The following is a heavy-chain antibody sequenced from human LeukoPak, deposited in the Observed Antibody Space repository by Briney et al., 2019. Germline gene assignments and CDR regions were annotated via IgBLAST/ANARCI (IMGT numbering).Heavy chain of an antibody. D-gene: IGHD3-22*01. Sequence: GASVKVSCKASGYTFTGYHIHWVRQAPGQGPEWMGWINTNSGGTNYGQKFQGRVTMTWDTSISTANMELSRLTSDDTAVYYCARGLAVVSPFDFWGQGTLVTVSS. J-gene: IGHJ4*02. CDR1: GYTFTGYH. CDR3: ARGLAVVSPFDF. CDR2: INTNSGGT. V-gene: IGHV1-2*02.